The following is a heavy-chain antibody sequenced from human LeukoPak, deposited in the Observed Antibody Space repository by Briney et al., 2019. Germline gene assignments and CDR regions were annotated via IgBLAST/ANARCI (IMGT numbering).Heavy chain of an antibody. J-gene: IGHJ4*02. CDR3: ARGSLLGLNY. Sequence: ASVKVSCKASGASGYTFSGYYMYWVRQAPEQGLEWMGIINPSGGSTSYAQKFQGRVTMTRDMSTSTVYMELSSLRSEDTAVYYCARGSLLGLNYWGQGTLVTVSS. V-gene: IGHV1-46*01. CDR2: INPSGGST. CDR1: GYTFSGYY.